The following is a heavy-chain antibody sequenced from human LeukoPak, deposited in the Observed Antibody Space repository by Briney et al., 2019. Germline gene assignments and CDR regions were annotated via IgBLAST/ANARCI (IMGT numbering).Heavy chain of an antibody. CDR3: ARGDSSSPRNAFDI. V-gene: IGHV1-69*05. J-gene: IGHJ3*02. D-gene: IGHD6-13*01. CDR2: IIPIFGTA. Sequence: VASVKVPCKASGGTFSSYAISWVRQAPGQGLEWMGGIIPIFGTANYAQKFQGRVTMTRDTSTATVSMELSSLRSDDTAVYYCARGDSSSPRNAFDIWGQGTMVTVSS. CDR1: GGTFSSYA.